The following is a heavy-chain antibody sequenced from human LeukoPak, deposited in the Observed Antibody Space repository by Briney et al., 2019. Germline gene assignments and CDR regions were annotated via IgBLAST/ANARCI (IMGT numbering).Heavy chain of an antibody. V-gene: IGHV3-30-3*01. Sequence: PGGSLRLSCAASGFTFSNYSMYWVRQAPGKGLEWVAHISYDGSNKYYADSVKGRFTISRDNSKNTLYLQMNSLRAEGTAVYYCARDYYDSSAYLKWFDPWGQGTLVTVSS. CDR3: ARDYYDSSAYLKWFDP. D-gene: IGHD3-22*01. CDR1: GFTFSNYS. J-gene: IGHJ5*02. CDR2: ISYDGSNK.